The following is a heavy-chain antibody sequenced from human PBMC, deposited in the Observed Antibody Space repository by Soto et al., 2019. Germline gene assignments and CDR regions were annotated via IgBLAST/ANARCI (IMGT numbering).Heavy chain of an antibody. CDR1: GYTFTSYD. Sequence: GASVKVSCKASGYTFTSYDINWVRQATGQGLEWMGWISAYNGNTNYAQKLQGRVTMTTDTSTSTAYMELRSLRSDDTAVYYCAGLRWSTGAFDIWGQGTMVTVSS. D-gene: IGHD4-17*01. J-gene: IGHJ3*02. CDR2: ISAYNGNT. V-gene: IGHV1-18*01. CDR3: AGLRWSTGAFDI.